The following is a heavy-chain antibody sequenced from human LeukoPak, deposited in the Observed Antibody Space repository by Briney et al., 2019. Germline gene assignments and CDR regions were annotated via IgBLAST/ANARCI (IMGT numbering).Heavy chain of an antibody. J-gene: IGHJ4*02. CDR2: LSASAGTA. V-gene: IGHV3-23*01. Sequence: PGGSLRLSCAASGFTFSSYAMSWVRQAPGKRLERVSSLSASAGTAYYADSVKGRFTISRDTSKNTLYLQMNSLRGEDTAIYYCAKDLPSARWELLFDFWGPGTLVTVSS. CDR1: GFTFSSYA. CDR3: AKDLPSARWELLFDF. D-gene: IGHD1-26*01.